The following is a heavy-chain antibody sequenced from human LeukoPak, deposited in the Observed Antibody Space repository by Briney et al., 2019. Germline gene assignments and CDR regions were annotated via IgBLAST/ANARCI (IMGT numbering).Heavy chain of an antibody. J-gene: IGHJ3*02. D-gene: IGHD4-11*01. CDR2: IGSSGSTV. CDR3: ARDTLEYSNSPDALDI. Sequence: GGSLRLSCAASGFTFSAYEMNWVRQAPGKGLEWVSYIGSSGSTVYYAESVKGRFTISRDNAKNSLYLQMNSLRDEDTAIYNCARDTLEYSNSPDALDIWGQGTMVTVSS. CDR1: GFTFSAYE. V-gene: IGHV3-48*03.